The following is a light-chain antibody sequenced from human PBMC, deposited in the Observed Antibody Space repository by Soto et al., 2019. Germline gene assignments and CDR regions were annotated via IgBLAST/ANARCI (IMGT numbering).Light chain of an antibody. Sequence: DIQMTQSPSTLSASVGDRVTITCRASQSISSWLAWYQQKPGKAPKLLIYKASSLESGDPSRFSGSGSGKEFTLTISSLQPDDFATYYCQQYNSFSWTFGQGTKVEIK. CDR2: KAS. CDR3: QQYNSFSWT. V-gene: IGKV1-5*03. J-gene: IGKJ1*01. CDR1: QSISSW.